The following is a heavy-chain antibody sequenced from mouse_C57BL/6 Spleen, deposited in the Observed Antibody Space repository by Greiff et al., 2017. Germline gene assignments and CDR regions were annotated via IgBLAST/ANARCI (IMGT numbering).Heavy chain of an antibody. CDR1: GFTINDYN. CDR3: ASSRGED. V-gene: IGHV1-18*01. J-gene: IGHJ4*01. CDR2: INPDDGGT. Sequence: EVQLQQSGAELVKPGASVKLSCTASGFTINDYNMHWVKQRNEQSLEWIGKINPDDGGTNYNPKFQGKATITVDKSSSTAYMELRSLTSEDTAVYYCASSRGEDWGQGTSLTVSS.